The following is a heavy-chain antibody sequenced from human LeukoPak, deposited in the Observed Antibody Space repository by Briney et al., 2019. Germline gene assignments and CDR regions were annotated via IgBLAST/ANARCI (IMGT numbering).Heavy chain of an antibody. V-gene: IGHV3-64*01. D-gene: IGHD6-19*01. CDR3: ARVSDSSGWYYFDY. CDR1: GFTFSSYA. Sequence: GGSLRLSCAASGFTFSSYAMHWVRQAPGQGLEYVSAISSNGGSTYYANSVKGRFTISRDNSKNTLYLQMGSLRAEDMAVYYCARVSDSSGWYYFDYWGQGTLVTVSS. CDR2: ISSNGGST. J-gene: IGHJ4*02.